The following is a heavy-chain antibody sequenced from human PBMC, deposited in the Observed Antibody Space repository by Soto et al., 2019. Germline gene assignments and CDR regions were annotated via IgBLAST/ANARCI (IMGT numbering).Heavy chain of an antibody. D-gene: IGHD3-10*01. CDR3: AREGDGWKGVKNWFVP. J-gene: IGHJ5*02. V-gene: IGHV1-69*08. CDR1: GGTFSSYT. CDR2: IIPILGIA. Sequence: QVQLVQSGAEVKKPGSSVKVSCTASGGTFSSYTISWVRQAPGQGLEWMGRIIPILGIANYAQKFQGRVKITADKSTSTAYMELSSLRSEDTAVYYGAREGDGWKGVKNWFVPWGQGTLVTVSS.